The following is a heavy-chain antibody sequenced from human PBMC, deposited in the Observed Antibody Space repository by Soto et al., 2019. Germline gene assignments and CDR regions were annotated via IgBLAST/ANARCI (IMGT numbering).Heavy chain of an antibody. J-gene: IGHJ6*02. CDR1: GFTFTSSA. CDR3: AASSSTKYNYYYYGMDV. V-gene: IGHV1-58*01. CDR2: IVVGSGNT. Sequence: SVKVSCKASGFTFTSSAVQWVRQARGQRLEWIGWIVVGSGNTNYAQKFQERVTITRDMSTSTAYMELSSLRSEDTAVYYCAASSSTKYNYYYYGMDVWGQGTTVTVSS. D-gene: IGHD1-1*01.